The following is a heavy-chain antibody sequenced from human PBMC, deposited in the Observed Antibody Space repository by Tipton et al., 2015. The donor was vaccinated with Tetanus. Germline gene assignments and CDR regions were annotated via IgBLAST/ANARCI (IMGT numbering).Heavy chain of an antibody. CDR1: GASIISSSYF. J-gene: IGHJ4*02. D-gene: IGHD3-10*01. V-gene: IGHV4-39*07. CDR3: AREPYYNGGGYFDY. CDR2: IFYSGST. Sequence: TLSLTCTVSGASIISSSYFWGWIRQPPGKGLEWIGHIFYSGSTHYNPSLESRVTMSVDTSKNQFSLKLRSVTAADTAVYFCAREPYYNGGGYFDYWGQGTLVTVSS.